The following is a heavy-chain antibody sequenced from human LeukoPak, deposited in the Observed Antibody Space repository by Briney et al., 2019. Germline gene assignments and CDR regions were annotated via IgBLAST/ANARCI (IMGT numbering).Heavy chain of an antibody. CDR1: GFTFSSYA. V-gene: IGHV3-23*01. D-gene: IGHD4-17*01. CDR3: AKSTGFSPGNWFDP. Sequence: SGGSLRLSCAASGFTFSSYAMSWVRQAPGKGLGWASGISGNGGSTDYADSVKGRCTISRDNSKNTVYLQMNSLRAEDTAVYYCAKSTGFSPGNWFDPWGQGTLVTVSS. J-gene: IGHJ5*02. CDR2: ISGNGGST.